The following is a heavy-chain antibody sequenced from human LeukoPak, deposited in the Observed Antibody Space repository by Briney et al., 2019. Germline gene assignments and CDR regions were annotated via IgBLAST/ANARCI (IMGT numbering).Heavy chain of an antibody. Sequence: SETQSLTCTVSGGSISSGGYYGSWIRQHPGKGLEWIGYIYYSGSTYYNPSLKSRVTISVDTSKNQFSLKLSSVTAADTAVYYCARALAAAGTDYWGQGTLVTVSS. D-gene: IGHD6-13*01. CDR1: GGSISSGGYY. J-gene: IGHJ4*02. CDR3: ARALAAAGTDY. CDR2: IYYSGST. V-gene: IGHV4-31*03.